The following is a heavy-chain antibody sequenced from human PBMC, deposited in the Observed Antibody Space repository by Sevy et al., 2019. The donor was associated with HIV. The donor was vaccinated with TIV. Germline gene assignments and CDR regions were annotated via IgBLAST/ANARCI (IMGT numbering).Heavy chain of an antibody. Sequence: GGSLRLSCEASGFTFSSYWMSGVRQAPGKGLEWVANIKEDGSVKYYVDSVKGRFTISRDNAKNSVYLQMNSLRAEDTALYYCVRAIGAAGSYWGQGTLVTVSS. V-gene: IGHV3-7*01. CDR1: GFTFSSYW. CDR3: VRAIGAAGSY. CDR2: IKEDGSVK. D-gene: IGHD6-13*01. J-gene: IGHJ4*02.